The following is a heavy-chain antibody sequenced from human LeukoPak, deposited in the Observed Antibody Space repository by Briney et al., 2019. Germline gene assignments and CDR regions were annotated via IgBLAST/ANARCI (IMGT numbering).Heavy chain of an antibody. Sequence: GGSLRLSCAASGFTFSSYSMNWVRQAPGKGLEWVSSISSSSSYIYYADSVKGRFTISRDNAKNSLYLQMNSLRAEDTAVYYCARDRYCTNGVCRAFDIWGQGTMVTVSS. D-gene: IGHD2-8*01. CDR1: GFTFSSYS. J-gene: IGHJ3*02. CDR2: ISSSSSYI. CDR3: ARDRYCTNGVCRAFDI. V-gene: IGHV3-21*01.